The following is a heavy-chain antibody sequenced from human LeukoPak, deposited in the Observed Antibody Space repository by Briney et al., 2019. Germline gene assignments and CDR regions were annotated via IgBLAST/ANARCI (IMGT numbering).Heavy chain of an antibody. V-gene: IGHV1-69*04. CDR1: GGTFSSYA. Sequence: GASVKVSCKASGGTFSSYAISWVRQAPGQGLEWMGRIIPIFGIANYAQKFQGRVTITADKSTSTAYMELSSPRSEDTAVYYCARDMISVLDYWGQGTLVTVSS. D-gene: IGHD3-16*01. CDR3: ARDMISVLDY. CDR2: IIPIFGIA. J-gene: IGHJ4*02.